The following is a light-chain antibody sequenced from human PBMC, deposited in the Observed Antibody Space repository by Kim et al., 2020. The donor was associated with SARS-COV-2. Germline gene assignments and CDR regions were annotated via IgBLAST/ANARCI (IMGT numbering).Light chain of an antibody. CDR2: GAS. J-gene: IGKJ1*01. CDR1: QSVSSSY. Sequence: SPVERATLSCRASQSVSSSYLAWYQQKPGQAPRLLIYGASSRATGIPDRFSGSGSGTDFTLTISRLEPDDFAVYYCQQYGSSPRTFGQGTKVDIK. V-gene: IGKV3-20*01. CDR3: QQYGSSPRT.